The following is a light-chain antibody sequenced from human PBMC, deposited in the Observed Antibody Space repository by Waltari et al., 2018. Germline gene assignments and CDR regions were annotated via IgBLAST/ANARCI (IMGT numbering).Light chain of an antibody. CDR3: QHHFRLPAT. J-gene: IGKJ1*01. CDR2: GAS. V-gene: IGKV3-20*01. CDR1: HSISRY. Sequence: IMLTQSPGTLSLSPGERATLPCRASHSISRYLAWYQQKPGQAPRLLIYGASTRATGIPDRFSGSGSGTDFSLTISGLEPEDSAVYYCQHHFRLPATFGQGTKVEIK.